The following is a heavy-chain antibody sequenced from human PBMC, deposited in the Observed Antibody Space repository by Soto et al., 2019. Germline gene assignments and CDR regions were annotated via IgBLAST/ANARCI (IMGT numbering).Heavy chain of an antibody. J-gene: IGHJ4*02. V-gene: IGHV4-59*01. CDR1: GGSISSYY. D-gene: IGHD3-10*01. CDR3: ARGGSYYGSGSYYNYFDY. CDR2: IYYSGST. Sequence: SETLSLTCTVSGGSISSYYWSWIRQPPGKGLEWIGYIYYSGSTNYDPSLKSRVTISVDTSKNQFSLKLSSVTAADTAVYYCARGGSYYGSGSYYNYFDYWGQGTLVTSPQ.